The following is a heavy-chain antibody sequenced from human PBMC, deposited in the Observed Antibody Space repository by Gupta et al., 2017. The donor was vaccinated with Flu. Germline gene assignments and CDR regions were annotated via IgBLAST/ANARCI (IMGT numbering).Heavy chain of an antibody. CDR2: IAAAGDRT. CDR1: GLTFSDYA. J-gene: IGHJ4*02. D-gene: IGHD6-13*01. CDR3: AKDRSGNPAIDY. V-gene: IGHV3-23*01. Sequence: EVQLLESGGGLVQPGGSLRLSFAVSGLTFSDYAMHWVRQAPGNGLEWVSSIAAAGDRTYYADSVMGRFTISRDNSKNTLYLQMTSLRGDDTALYYCAKDRSGNPAIDYWGQGTLVTVSA.